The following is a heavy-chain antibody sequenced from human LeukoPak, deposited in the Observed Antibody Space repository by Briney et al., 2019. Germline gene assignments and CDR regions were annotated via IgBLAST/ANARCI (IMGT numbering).Heavy chain of an antibody. CDR3: ARTLEQQLVPGYFDY. CDR2: IKQDGSEK. CDR1: GFTFSSYW. Sequence: GGSLRLSCAASGFTFSSYWMSWVRQAPGKGLEWVANIKQDGSEKYYVDSVKGRFTISRDNAKNSLYLQMNSLRAEDTAVYYCARTLEQQLVPGYFDYWGQGTLVTVSS. V-gene: IGHV3-7*01. D-gene: IGHD6-13*01. J-gene: IGHJ4*02.